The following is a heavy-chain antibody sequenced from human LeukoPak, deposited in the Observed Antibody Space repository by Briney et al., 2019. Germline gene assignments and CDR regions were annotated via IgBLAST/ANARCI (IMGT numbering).Heavy chain of an antibody. CDR3: ARYTGYSSGWYFDY. Sequence: SETLSLTCAVYGGSFSGYYWSWIRQPPGKGLEWIGEINHSGSTNYNPSLKSRVTIPVDTSKNQFSLKLSSVTAADTAVYYCARYTGYSSGWYFDYWGQGTLVTVSS. CDR2: INHSGST. CDR1: GGSFSGYY. D-gene: IGHD6-19*01. J-gene: IGHJ4*02. V-gene: IGHV4-34*01.